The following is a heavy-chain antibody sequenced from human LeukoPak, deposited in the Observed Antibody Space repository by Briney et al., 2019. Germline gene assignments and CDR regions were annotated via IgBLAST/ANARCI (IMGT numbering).Heavy chain of an antibody. Sequence: GGSLRLSCAASGFIFSSFEMSWVRQAPGKGLQWVSYIYSSGNTRYYADSVKGRFTISRNTAQNSLYLQVNSLRVEDTAVYYCARSFRRYGMAVWGQGATVTVSS. CDR1: GFIFSSFE. CDR3: ARSFRRYGMAV. V-gene: IGHV3-48*03. CDR2: IYSSGNTR. D-gene: IGHD3-10*01. J-gene: IGHJ6*02.